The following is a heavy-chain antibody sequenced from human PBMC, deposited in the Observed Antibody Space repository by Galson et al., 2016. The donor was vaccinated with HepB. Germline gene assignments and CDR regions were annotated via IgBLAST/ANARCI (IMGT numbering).Heavy chain of an antibody. D-gene: IGHD2-15*01. Sequence: SLRLSCAASGFTFSSYGMHWVRQAPGKGLEWVARISYDGSNKYYADSVKGRFTISRDNSKNTLYLQMNSLRAEDTAVYYCAKDQSVVVVTGAFDIWGQGTMVTASS. V-gene: IGHV3-30*18. CDR3: AKDQSVVVVTGAFDI. J-gene: IGHJ3*02. CDR2: ISYDGSNK. CDR1: GFTFSSYG.